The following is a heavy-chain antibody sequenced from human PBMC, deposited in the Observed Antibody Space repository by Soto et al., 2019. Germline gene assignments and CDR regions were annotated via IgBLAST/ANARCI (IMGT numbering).Heavy chain of an antibody. D-gene: IGHD1-1*01. CDR3: ARELPQRQGRNMDV. Sequence: QVQLQESGPGLVKPSQTLSLTCTVTGGSMTSGDQYWTWIRHRPGEVLEGFCYINHRGSLYYNPSLKSRVSMSVDTSKNQFSLYLSSVTAADTAVYYCARELPQRQGRNMDVWGQGTTVTVSS. CDR1: GGSMTSGDQY. V-gene: IGHV4-31*03. CDR2: INHRGSL. J-gene: IGHJ6*02.